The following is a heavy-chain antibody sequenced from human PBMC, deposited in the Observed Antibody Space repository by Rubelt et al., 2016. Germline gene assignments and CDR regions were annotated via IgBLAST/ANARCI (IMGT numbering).Heavy chain of an antibody. Sequence: QVQLVQSGAEVKKPGASVKVSCKASGYTFTSYGISWVRQAPGQGLEWMGWISAYNGNTNYAQKPQGRVTMTTDTSTSTAYMALRSLRSDDTAVYYCARTKTVEMATIPLAYWGQGTLVTVSS. D-gene: IGHD5-24*01. J-gene: IGHJ4*02. V-gene: IGHV1-18*01. CDR1: GYTFTSYG. CDR3: ARTKTVEMATIPLAY. CDR2: ISAYNGNT.